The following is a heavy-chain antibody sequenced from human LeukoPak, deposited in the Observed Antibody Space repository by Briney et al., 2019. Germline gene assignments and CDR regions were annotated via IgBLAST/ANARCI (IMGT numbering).Heavy chain of an antibody. Sequence: GGSLRLSCAASGFTFSSYSMNWVRQAPGKGLEWVSYISSSSSTIYYADSVKGRFTISRDNAKNSLYLQMNSLRAEDMAVYYCARAATHCSSTSCYVFDYWGQGTLVTVSS. D-gene: IGHD2-2*01. V-gene: IGHV3-48*01. CDR3: ARAATHCSSTSCYVFDY. CDR2: ISSSSSTI. J-gene: IGHJ4*02. CDR1: GFTFSSYS.